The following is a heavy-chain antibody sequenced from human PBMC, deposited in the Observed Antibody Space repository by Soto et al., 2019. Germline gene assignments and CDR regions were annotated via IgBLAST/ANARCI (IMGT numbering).Heavy chain of an antibody. J-gene: IGHJ4*02. CDR1: GFTFNTFD. CDR3: VKGAWLDY. Sequence: GGSLRLSCAASGFTFNTFDMTWVRQAPGKGLEWVSVIRGVGGSTYYADSVKGRFTISKDNSKDTLYLQMNSLRAEDTAVYFCVKGAWLDYWGQGNMVTVSS. V-gene: IGHV3-23*01. CDR2: IRGVGGST.